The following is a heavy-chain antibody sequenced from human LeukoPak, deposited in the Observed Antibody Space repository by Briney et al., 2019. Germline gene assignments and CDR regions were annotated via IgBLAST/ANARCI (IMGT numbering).Heavy chain of an antibody. Sequence: SETLSLTCTVSGDSVSIYYWSWIRQPPGKGLEWIGHIYDTGNTNYNPSLESRVTISVDTSKNQFSLRLTSVTAADTAVYFCARATPWLLPGYWGQGTLVTVSS. CDR2: IYDTGNT. CDR3: ARATPWLLPGY. D-gene: IGHD3-22*01. CDR1: GDSVSIYY. V-gene: IGHV4-59*02. J-gene: IGHJ4*02.